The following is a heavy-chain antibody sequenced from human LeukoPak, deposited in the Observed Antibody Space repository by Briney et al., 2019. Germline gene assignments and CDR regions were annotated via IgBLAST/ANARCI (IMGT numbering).Heavy chain of an antibody. J-gene: IGHJ4*02. D-gene: IGHD6-19*01. V-gene: IGHV3-21*01. CDR2: ISSSSSYI. CDR1: GFTFSSYS. Sequence: GGSLRLSCAASGFTFSSYSMNWVRQAPGKGLEWVSSISSSSSYIYYADSVKGRFIISRDNAKNSLYLQMNSLRAEDTAVYYCARDLSSGWYPGYFDYWGQGTLVTVSS. CDR3: ARDLSSGWYPGYFDY.